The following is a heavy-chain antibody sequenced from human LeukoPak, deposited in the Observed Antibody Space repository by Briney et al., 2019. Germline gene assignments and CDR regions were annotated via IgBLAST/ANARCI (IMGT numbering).Heavy chain of an antibody. V-gene: IGHV1-8*01. CDR1: GYTFTSYY. CDR3: ARGRRVRASYYYHYYMDV. D-gene: IGHD1-26*01. J-gene: IGHJ6*03. CDR2: MNPNSGNT. Sequence: ASVKVSCKASGYTFTSYYINWMRQAPGQGLEWMGWMNPNSGNTGYAQKFQGRVTMTRNTSISTAYMELSSLRSEDTAVYYCARGRRVRASYYYHYYMDVWGKGATVTVSS.